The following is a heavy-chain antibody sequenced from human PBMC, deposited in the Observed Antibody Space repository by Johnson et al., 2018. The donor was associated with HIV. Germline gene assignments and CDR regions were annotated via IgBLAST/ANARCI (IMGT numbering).Heavy chain of an antibody. CDR1: GFTFSSYA. CDR2: ISGSGGST. D-gene: IGHD4-23*01. Sequence: MMLVESGGGLVQPGGSLRLSCAASGFTFSSYAMNWVRQAPGKGLEWVSVISGSGGSTYHADSVKGRFTISRDNSKNTLYLQMNSLRAEDTAMYYCARERGYFGNPAFDIWGQGTMVTVSS. V-gene: IGHV3-23*04. CDR3: ARERGYFGNPAFDI. J-gene: IGHJ3*02.